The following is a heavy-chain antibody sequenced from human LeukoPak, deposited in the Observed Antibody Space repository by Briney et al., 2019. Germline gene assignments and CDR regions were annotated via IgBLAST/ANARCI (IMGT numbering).Heavy chain of an antibody. Sequence: GGSLRLSCAASGFTFSSYSMNWVRQAPGKGLAWVSSISSSSSYIYYADSVKGRFTISRDNSKNTLYLQMNSLRAEDTAVYYCAIFAPGYGSGLVDYWGQGTLVTVSS. CDR3: AIFAPGYGSGLVDY. V-gene: IGHV3-21*04. CDR2: ISSSSSYI. CDR1: GFTFSSYS. J-gene: IGHJ4*02. D-gene: IGHD3-10*01.